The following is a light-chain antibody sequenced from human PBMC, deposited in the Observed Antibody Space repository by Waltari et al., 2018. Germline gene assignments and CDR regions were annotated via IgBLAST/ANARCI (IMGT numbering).Light chain of an antibody. CDR2: MVS. J-gene: IGKJ1*01. Sequence: DIQMTQSPSTLSASVGDRVTITCRASQSLNTWLAWYQLKPGKAPKPLIYMVSNLESGVSARFSGSGSGTEFTLTISSLQPDDFATYYCQQYQSYWWTFGQGTKVEMK. CDR3: QQYQSYWWT. CDR1: QSLNTW. V-gene: IGKV1-5*03.